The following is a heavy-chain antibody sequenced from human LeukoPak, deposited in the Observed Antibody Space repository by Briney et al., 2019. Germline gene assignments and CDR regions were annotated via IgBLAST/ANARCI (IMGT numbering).Heavy chain of an antibody. J-gene: IGHJ4*02. CDR3: ARLTGYSSSWGDFDY. D-gene: IGHD6-13*01. V-gene: IGHV1-69*04. CDR2: IIPILGIA. CDR1: GGTFSSYA. Sequence: GASVKVSCKASGGTFSSYAISWVRQAPGQGLEWMGRIIPILGIANYAQKFQGRVTITADKSTSTAYMELSSLRSEDTAVYYCARLTGYSSSWGDFDYWGQGTLVTVSS.